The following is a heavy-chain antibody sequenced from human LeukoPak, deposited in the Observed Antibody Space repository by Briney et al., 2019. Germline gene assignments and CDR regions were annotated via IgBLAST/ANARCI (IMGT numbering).Heavy chain of an antibody. Sequence: GGSLRLSCAASAFTFNKDWMNWVRQAPGKGLEWAGRIKSTVDGGTTDYAAPVKGRFTVSRDDSKKTLYLQMNSLKIEDTAVYYCTTGGNVIVADTRAFDIWGQGTMVTVSS. CDR2: IKSTVDGGTT. D-gene: IGHD6-19*01. J-gene: IGHJ3*02. CDR1: AFTFNKDW. V-gene: IGHV3-15*07. CDR3: TTGGNVIVADTRAFDI.